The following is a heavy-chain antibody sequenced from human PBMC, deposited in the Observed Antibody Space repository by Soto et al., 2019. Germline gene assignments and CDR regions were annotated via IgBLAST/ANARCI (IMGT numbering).Heavy chain of an antibody. V-gene: IGHV4-34*01. Sequence: SETLSLTCDVYDRSLSGYYWSWIRQPPGKGLEWIGETNYSGGTNYNPSLKSRVTISVDTSKKQFSLKLSSVTAADTAVYYCARRYRAGRLDVWGQGTTVTVS. CDR3: ARRYRAGRLDV. D-gene: IGHD1-26*01. CDR2: TNYSGGT. CDR1: DRSLSGYY. J-gene: IGHJ6*02.